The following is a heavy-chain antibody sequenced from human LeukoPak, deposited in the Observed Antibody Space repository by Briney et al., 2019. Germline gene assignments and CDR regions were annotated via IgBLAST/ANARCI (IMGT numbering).Heavy chain of an antibody. CDR2: IYTNGTT. V-gene: IGHV3-66*01. CDR3: ATDSSGYSLDY. D-gene: IGHD3-22*01. Sequence: GGSLRLSCAASGFTFSSYAMSWVRQAPGKGLEWVSLIYTNGTTYYADSVKGRFTISRDNSKNNVYLHMNNLRAEDTAVYYCATDSSGYSLDYWGQGTLVTVSS. CDR1: GFTFSSYA. J-gene: IGHJ4*02.